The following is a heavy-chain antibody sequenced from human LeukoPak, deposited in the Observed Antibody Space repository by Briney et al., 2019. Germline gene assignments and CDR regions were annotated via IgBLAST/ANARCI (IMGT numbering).Heavy chain of an antibody. CDR3: ARMLAVAGIVGGDYFDS. CDR1: EFTVSSHY. CDR2: LYSDGST. Sequence: GGSLRLSCAASEFTVSSHYMSWVRQAPGKGLEWVSVLYSDGSTYYADPVKDRFTISRDNSKNTLYLQMNSLRAEDTAVYYCARMLAVAGIVGGDYFDSWGQGTLVTVSS. J-gene: IGHJ4*02. D-gene: IGHD6-19*01. V-gene: IGHV3-66*01.